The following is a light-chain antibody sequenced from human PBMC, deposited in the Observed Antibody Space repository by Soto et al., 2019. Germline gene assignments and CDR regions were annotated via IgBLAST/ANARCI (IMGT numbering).Light chain of an antibody. J-gene: IGLJ2*01. CDR3: TSYTDSSTLL. Sequence: QSVLTQPASVSGSPGQSITISCTGTSSDVGGYNFVSWYQQRPGKAPKLLISEVNNRPSGVSIRFSGPKSGYTASLTISGLQAEDEADYYCTSYTDSSTLLFGGGTKLTVL. CDR1: SSDVGGYNF. CDR2: EVN. V-gene: IGLV2-14*01.